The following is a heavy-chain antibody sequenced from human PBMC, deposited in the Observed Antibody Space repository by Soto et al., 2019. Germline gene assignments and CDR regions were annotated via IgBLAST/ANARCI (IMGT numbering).Heavy chain of an antibody. CDR1: GGSVSSSTYY. CDR2: FYYSGST. J-gene: IGHJ4*02. V-gene: IGHV4-39*01. D-gene: IGHD6-19*01. CDR3: ARRGIAVALYS. Sequence: LQLQELGPGLVKPSETLSLSCTVSGGSVSSSTYYWGWIRQPPGKGLEWIGSFYYSGSTYYNPSPTSRGTISVDTSKNQFSLKLSSVTAADTAVYYCARRGIAVALYSWGQGTLVTVSS.